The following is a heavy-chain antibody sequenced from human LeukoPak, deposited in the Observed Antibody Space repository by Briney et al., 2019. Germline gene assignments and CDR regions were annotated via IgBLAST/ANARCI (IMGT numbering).Heavy chain of an antibody. Sequence: PSETLSLTCAVSGGPISSGGYYWSWIRQHPGKGLEWIGYIYYSGSTYYNPSLKSRVTISVDTSKNQFSLKLSSVTAADTAVYYCARTDGVSSARRFFDYWGRGTLVTVSS. CDR2: IYYSGST. V-gene: IGHV4-31*11. CDR3: ARTDGVSSARRFFDY. CDR1: GGPISSGGYY. J-gene: IGHJ4*02. D-gene: IGHD2-15*01.